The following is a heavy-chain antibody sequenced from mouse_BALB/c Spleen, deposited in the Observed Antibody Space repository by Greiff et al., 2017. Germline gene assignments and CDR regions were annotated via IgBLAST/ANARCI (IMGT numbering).Heavy chain of an antibody. CDR2: IWSDGST. Sequence: VKLMESGPDLVAPSQSLSITCTVSGFSLTSYGVHWVRQPPGKGLEWLVVIWSDGSTTYNSALKSRLSISKDNSKSQVFLKMNSLQTDDTAMYYCARHSYGYNYAMDYWGQGTSVTVSS. V-gene: IGHV2-6-2*01. CDR3: ARHSYGYNYAMDY. J-gene: IGHJ4*01. CDR1: GFSLTSYG. D-gene: IGHD2-2*01.